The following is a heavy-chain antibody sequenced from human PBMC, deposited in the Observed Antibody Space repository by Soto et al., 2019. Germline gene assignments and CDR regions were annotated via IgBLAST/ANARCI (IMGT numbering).Heavy chain of an antibody. V-gene: IGHV3-13*05. J-gene: IGHJ6*02. CDR1: GFTFRNYD. CDR2: ISAAGDP. CDR3: ARTDRDFYGLDV. Sequence: EVQLVESGGGLVQPGGSLRLSCEASGFTFRNYDMHWVRQGTGKGLEWVSGISAAGDPDYADSVEGRFTTSRENAQNSFFLQMNSLSVGDTAVYYCARTDRDFYGLDVWGQGTTVIVSS.